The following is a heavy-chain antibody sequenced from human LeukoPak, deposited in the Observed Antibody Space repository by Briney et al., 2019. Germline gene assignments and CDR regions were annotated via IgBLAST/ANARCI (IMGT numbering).Heavy chain of an antibody. J-gene: IGHJ5*02. Sequence: SETLSLTCSVSGGSISGYYWSWIRQPAGKGLEWLGRIYNSGSINYNPSLKSRVTMSVDTSKNQFSLKLRSVTAADTAVYYCARDKYSNYGNWFVPWGQGTLAPVSS. CDR3: ARDKYSNYGNWFVP. D-gene: IGHD4-11*01. V-gene: IGHV4-4*07. CDR1: GGSISGYY. CDR2: IYNSGSI.